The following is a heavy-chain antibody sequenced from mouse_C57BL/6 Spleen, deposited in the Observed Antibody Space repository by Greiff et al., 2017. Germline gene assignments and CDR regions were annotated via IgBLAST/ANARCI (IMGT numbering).Heavy chain of an antibody. Sequence: VQLQESGAALVKPGASVKISCKASSSAFGRYWMNWVKQRPGKGLESIRQRYPGDGDTNYNGKFTCKATLTADKSSSTAYMQLSGLASEHSAVYLCARRGHDDYKDDYAMAYGGKAPSVTVSS. CDR1: SSAFGRYW. D-gene: IGHD2-4*01. J-gene: IGHJ4*01. V-gene: IGHV1-80*01. CDR2: RYPGDGDT. CDR3: ARRGHDDYKDDYAMAY.